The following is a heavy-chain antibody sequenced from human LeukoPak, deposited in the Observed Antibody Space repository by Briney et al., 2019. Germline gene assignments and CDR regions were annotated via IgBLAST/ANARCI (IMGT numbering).Heavy chain of an antibody. Sequence: PGGSLRLSCAASGFTLSSYGMHWVRQAPGKGLEWVAVIWYDGSNKYYADSVKGRFTISRDNSKNTLYLQMNSLRAEDTAVYYCARDGHYYGSGSPFYFDYWGQGTLVTVSS. CDR1: GFTLSSYG. CDR3: ARDGHYYGSGSPFYFDY. V-gene: IGHV3-33*01. CDR2: IWYDGSNK. D-gene: IGHD3-10*01. J-gene: IGHJ4*02.